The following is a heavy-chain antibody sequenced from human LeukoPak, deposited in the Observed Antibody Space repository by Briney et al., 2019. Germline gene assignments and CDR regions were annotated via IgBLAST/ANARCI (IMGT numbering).Heavy chain of an antibody. V-gene: IGHV4-39*01. Sequence: SETLSLTCTVSGGSISSRSYYWGWIRQPPGKGLEWIGSINYSGTTYYNPSLKSRVTISVDTSKNQFSLRLSSVTAADTAVYYCARLRPDGYRDYYYYGMDVWGQGTTVTVSS. CDR2: INYSGTT. D-gene: IGHD5-24*01. CDR3: ARLRPDGYRDYYYYGMDV. CDR1: GGSISSRSYY. J-gene: IGHJ6*02.